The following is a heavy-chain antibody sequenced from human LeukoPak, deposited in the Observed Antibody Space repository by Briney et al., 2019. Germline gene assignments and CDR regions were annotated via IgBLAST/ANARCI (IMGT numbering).Heavy chain of an antibody. J-gene: IGHJ4*02. Sequence: EASVKVSCKASGGTFSSYAISWVRQAPGQGLEWMGGITPIFGTANYAQKFQGRVTITADESTSTAYMELSSLRSEDTAVYYCARGGMSYCSGDSCYLGYYFDYWGQGTLVTVSS. CDR3: ARGGMSYCSGDSCYLGYYFDY. V-gene: IGHV1-69*13. CDR1: GGTFSSYA. D-gene: IGHD2-15*01. CDR2: ITPIFGTA.